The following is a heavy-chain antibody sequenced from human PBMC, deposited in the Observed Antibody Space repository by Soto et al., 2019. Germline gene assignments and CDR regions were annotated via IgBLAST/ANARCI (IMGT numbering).Heavy chain of an antibody. CDR1: GGSIYTYY. V-gene: IGHV4-59*08. Sequence: SETLSLTCNVSGGSIYTYYWNWIRQSPGKGLEWIGYIYYSGSSYYNPSLKSRVTISVDTSKNQFSLKLISVTAADTAVFYCARHRARNWFDPWGQGTPVTVSS. J-gene: IGHJ5*02. CDR3: ARHRARNWFDP. CDR2: IYYSGSS. D-gene: IGHD6-6*01.